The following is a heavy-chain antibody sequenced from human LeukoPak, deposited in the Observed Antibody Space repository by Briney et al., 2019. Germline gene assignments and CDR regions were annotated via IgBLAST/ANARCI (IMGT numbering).Heavy chain of an antibody. V-gene: IGHV3-43*02. Sequence: GSLRLSCAASGFTFDDYAMHWVRQAPGKGLEWVSLISGDGGSTYYADSVKGRFTISRDNSKNSLYLQMNSLRTEDTALYYRAKDHKPGIAAADYFDYWGQGTLVTVSS. D-gene: IGHD6-13*01. CDR2: ISGDGGST. CDR1: GFTFDDYA. CDR3: AKDHKPGIAAADYFDY. J-gene: IGHJ4*02.